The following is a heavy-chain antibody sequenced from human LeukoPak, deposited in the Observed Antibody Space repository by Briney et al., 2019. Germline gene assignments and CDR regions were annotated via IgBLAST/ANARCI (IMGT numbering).Heavy chain of an antibody. Sequence: PGGSLRLSCAASGFTFSNAWMSWVRQAPGKGLEYVSAISSNGGSTYYADSVKGRFTISRDNSKNTLYLQMSSLRAEDTAVYYCVKDTSPPLRYFDWLLIFDYWGQGTLVTVSS. CDR2: ISSNGGST. V-gene: IGHV3-64D*06. D-gene: IGHD3-9*01. CDR3: VKDTSPPLRYFDWLLIFDY. J-gene: IGHJ4*02. CDR1: GFTFSNAW.